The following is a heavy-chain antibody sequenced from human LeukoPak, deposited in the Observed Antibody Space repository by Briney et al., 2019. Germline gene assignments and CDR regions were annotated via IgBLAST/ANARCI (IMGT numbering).Heavy chain of an antibody. CDR3: AKPRAMTTGVGRYFDL. V-gene: IGHV3-66*04. D-gene: IGHD1-1*01. Sequence: GGSLRLSCAASGFTVSSNYMSWVRQAPGKGLEWVSLIYSGGSTYYADSVKGRFTISRDNSKNTLYLQMNSLRAEDTAIYYCAKPRAMTTGVGRYFDLWGRGTLVTVSS. J-gene: IGHJ2*01. CDR1: GFTVSSNY. CDR2: IYSGGST.